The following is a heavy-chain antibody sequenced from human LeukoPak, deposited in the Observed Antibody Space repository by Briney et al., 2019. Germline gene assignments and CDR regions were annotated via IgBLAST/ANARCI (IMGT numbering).Heavy chain of an antibody. CDR2: IIPIFGAL. V-gene: IGHV1-69*05. CDR3: ARGISAYKSRENCDY. CDR1: LGTFISYV. J-gene: IGHJ4*02. Sequence: SVKDSCKASLGTFISYVISWVRQAPGQGLAWMGGIIPIFGALKYAQKFQGRVTTTTDESTATSYMELSSLRSEDTAVYYCARGISAYKSRENCDYWGQGTLVTVSS. D-gene: IGHD5-12*01.